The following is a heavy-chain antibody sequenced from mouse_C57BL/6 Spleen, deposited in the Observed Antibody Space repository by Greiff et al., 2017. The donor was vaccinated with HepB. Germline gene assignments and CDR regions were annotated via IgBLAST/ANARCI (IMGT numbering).Heavy chain of an antibody. CDR3: TRDLRGMDY. CDR2: ISSGGDYI. J-gene: IGHJ4*01. CDR1: GFTFSSYA. V-gene: IGHV5-9-1*02. Sequence: DVKLQESGEGLVKPGGSLKLSCAASGFTFSSYAMSWVRQTPEKRLEWVAYISSGGDYIYYADTVKGRFTISRDNARNTLYLQMSSLKSEDTAMYYCTRDLRGMDYWGQGTSVTVSS.